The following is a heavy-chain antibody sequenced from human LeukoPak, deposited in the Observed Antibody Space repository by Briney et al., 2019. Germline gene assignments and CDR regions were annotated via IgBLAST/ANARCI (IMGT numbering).Heavy chain of an antibody. Sequence: GGSLRLSCAASGFTFSTSWMHWVRQAPGKGLVWVSRIKSDGSTTTYADSVKGRFTVSRDNAKNTLFLQMNSLRAEDTAVYYCASGSFCTNGVCYKGFDYWGQGTPVSVSS. V-gene: IGHV3-74*01. CDR3: ASGSFCTNGVCYKGFDY. CDR1: GFTFSTSW. J-gene: IGHJ4*02. D-gene: IGHD2-8*01. CDR2: IKSDGSTT.